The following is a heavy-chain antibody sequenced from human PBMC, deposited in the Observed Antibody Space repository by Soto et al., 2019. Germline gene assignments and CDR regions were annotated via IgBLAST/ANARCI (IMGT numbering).Heavy chain of an antibody. V-gene: IGHV4-34*01. CDR1: GGSFSGYY. CDR2: INHSGST. Sequence: SETLSLTCAVYGGSFSGYYWSWIRQSPGKGLEWIGEINHSGSTNYNPSLKSRVTISVDTSKNQFSLKLSSVTAADTAVYYCARDHPHSYGVYYFDYWGQGTPVT. CDR3: ARDHPHSYGVYYFDY. J-gene: IGHJ4*02. D-gene: IGHD5-18*01.